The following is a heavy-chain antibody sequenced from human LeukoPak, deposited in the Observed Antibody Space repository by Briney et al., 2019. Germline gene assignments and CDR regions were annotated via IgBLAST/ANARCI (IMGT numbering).Heavy chain of an antibody. J-gene: IGHJ4*02. Sequence: SQTLSLTCTVSGGSISSGDYYWSWIRQPPGKGLEWIGYIYYSGSTYYNPSLKSRVTISVDTSKNQFSLKLSSVTAADTAVYYCARERGSGSSLDYWGQGTLVTVSS. D-gene: IGHD1-26*01. V-gene: IGHV4-30-4*01. CDR2: IYYSGST. CDR1: GGSISSGDYY. CDR3: ARERGSGSSLDY.